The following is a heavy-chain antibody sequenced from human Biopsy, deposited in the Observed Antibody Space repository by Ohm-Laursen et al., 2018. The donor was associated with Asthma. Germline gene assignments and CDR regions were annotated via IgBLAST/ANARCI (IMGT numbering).Heavy chain of an antibody. V-gene: IGHV1-3*04. J-gene: IGHJ3*01. CDR2: VNTGNGDT. CDR1: GYTFINFA. Sequence: SSVKVSCKASGYTFINFAIHWVRQAPGQRLEWMGWVNTGNGDTKCSQKFQGRVTITRDTSASTAYMELRSLRSEDTATYYCARTYYDFLTGQVKDVFGVWGQGTMVTVSS. D-gene: IGHD3-9*01. CDR3: ARTYYDFLTGQVKDVFGV.